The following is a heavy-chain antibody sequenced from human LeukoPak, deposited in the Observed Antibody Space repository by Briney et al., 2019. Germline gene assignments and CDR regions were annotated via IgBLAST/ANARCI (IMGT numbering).Heavy chain of an antibody. CDR1: GYTFTSYA. CDR2: MNAGNGNT. Sequence: ASVKVSCKASGYTFTSYAMHWVRQAPGQRLEWMGWMNAGNGNTKYSQKFQGRVTITRDTSASTAYMELSSLRSEDTAVYYCARDGRINNYCFDYWGQGTLVTVSS. V-gene: IGHV1-3*01. D-gene: IGHD2-15*01. J-gene: IGHJ4*02. CDR3: ARDGRINNYCFDY.